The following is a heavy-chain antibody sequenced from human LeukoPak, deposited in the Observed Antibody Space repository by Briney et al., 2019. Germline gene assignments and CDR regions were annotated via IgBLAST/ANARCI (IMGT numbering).Heavy chain of an antibody. CDR1: GFTVSGSF. CDR2: IYSIGFGGNT. J-gene: IGHJ4*02. Sequence: SGGSLRLSCAAPGFTVSGSFMSWVRQAPGKGLEWVATIYSIGFGGNTYYGDSVKGRFTISRDNSKNTVYPQMNTLRAEDTAVYYCVREMGGAQHYFDYWGQGTLVTVSS. V-gene: IGHV3-53*01. CDR3: VREMGGAQHYFDY. D-gene: IGHD1-26*01.